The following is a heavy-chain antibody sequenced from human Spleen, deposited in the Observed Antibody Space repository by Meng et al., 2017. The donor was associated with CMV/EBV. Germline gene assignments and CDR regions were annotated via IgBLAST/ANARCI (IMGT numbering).Heavy chain of an antibody. J-gene: IGHJ6*02. CDR1: GFTFSSYS. Sequence: GESLKISCAASGFTFSSYSMNWVRQAPGKGLEWVAFVRYDGSDKYYVDSVRGRFTISRDNSKNTLYLQMNSLRGDDTAVYYCAKDHYLYFDFYGMDVWGQGTTVTVSS. V-gene: IGHV3-30*02. CDR2: VRYDGSDK. CDR3: AKDHYLYFDFYGMDV. D-gene: IGHD1-26*01.